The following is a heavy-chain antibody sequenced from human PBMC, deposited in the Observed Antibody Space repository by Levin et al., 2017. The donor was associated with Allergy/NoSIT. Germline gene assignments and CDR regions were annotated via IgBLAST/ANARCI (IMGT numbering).Heavy chain of an antibody. V-gene: IGHV3-23*01. D-gene: IGHD3-9*01. CDR3: AKEERDILTGYYSWLNGHLEY. J-gene: IGHJ4*02. CDR1: GFTFSSYA. CDR2: ISGSGGST. Sequence: PGGSLRLSCAASGFTFSSYAMSWVRQAPGKGLEWVSAISGSGGSTYYADSVKGRFTISRDNSKNTLYLQMNSLRAEDTAVYYCAKEERDILTGYYSWLNGHLEYWGQGTLVTVSS.